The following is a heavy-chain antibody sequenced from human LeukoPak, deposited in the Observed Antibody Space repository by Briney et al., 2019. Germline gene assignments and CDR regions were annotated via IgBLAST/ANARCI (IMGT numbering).Heavy chain of an antibody. CDR2: ISAYNGNT. J-gene: IGHJ5*02. V-gene: IGHV1-18*01. Sequence: ASVKVSCKASGYTYTSYGIGWVRQDPGQGLEWMGWISAYNGNTNYAQKLQGRVTMTTDTSTSTAYMELRSLRSDDTAVYYCARVTAAAGGVNWFDPWGQGTLVTVFS. D-gene: IGHD6-13*01. CDR3: ARVTAAAGGVNWFDP. CDR1: GYTYTSYG.